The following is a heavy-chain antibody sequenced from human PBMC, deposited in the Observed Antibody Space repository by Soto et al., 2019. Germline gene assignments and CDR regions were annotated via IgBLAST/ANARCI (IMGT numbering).Heavy chain of an antibody. J-gene: IGHJ3*02. D-gene: IGHD6-19*01. V-gene: IGHV4-59*01. CDR3: ARESIAVVGRGAFGI. CDR1: GGSISSYY. Sequence: SETLSLTCTVSGGSISSYYWSWIRQPPGKGLEWIGYIYYSGSTNYNPSLKSRVTISVDTSKNQFSLKLSSVTAADTAVYYCARESIAVVGRGAFGIWGQGTMVTVSS. CDR2: IYYSGST.